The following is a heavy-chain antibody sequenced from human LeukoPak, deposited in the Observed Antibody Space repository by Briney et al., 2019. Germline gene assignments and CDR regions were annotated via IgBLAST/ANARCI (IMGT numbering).Heavy chain of an antibody. J-gene: IGHJ2*01. CDR2: IYHSGST. V-gene: IGHV4-38-2*02. Sequence: SETLSLTCTVSGYSISSGYYWGWIRQPPGKGLEWIGSIYHSGSTYYNPSLKSRVTISVDTSKNQFSLKLSSVTAADTAVYYCARRELLFYWYFDLWGRGTLVTVSS. D-gene: IGHD3-10*01. CDR1: GYSISSGYY. CDR3: ARRELLFYWYFDL.